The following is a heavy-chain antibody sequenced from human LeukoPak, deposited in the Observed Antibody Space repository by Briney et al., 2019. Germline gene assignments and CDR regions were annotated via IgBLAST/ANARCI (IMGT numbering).Heavy chain of an antibody. CDR3: ASEVIVVVVAATPHAFDI. CDR1: GFTFSSYG. D-gene: IGHD2-15*01. CDR2: IRYDGSNK. Sequence: GGSLRLSCAASGFTFSSYGMHWVRQAPGKGPEWVAFIRYDGSNKYYADSVKGRFTISRDNSKNTLYLQMNSLRAEDTAVYHCASEVIVVVVAATPHAFDIWGQGTMVTVSS. J-gene: IGHJ3*02. V-gene: IGHV3-30*02.